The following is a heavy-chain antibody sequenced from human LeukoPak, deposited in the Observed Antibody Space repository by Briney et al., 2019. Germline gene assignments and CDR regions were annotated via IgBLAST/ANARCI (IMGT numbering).Heavy chain of an antibody. J-gene: IGHJ4*02. CDR3: ARDRAYDFWSGSLDAFDI. CDR1: GFFFSGYW. CDR2: IKQDASET. D-gene: IGHD3-3*01. Sequence: PGGSLRLSCVASGFFFSGYWMSWVRQAPGKGLEWVANIKQDASETHYVDSLKGRFTISRDNAENSVYLQMNSLRAEDTAVYYCARDRAYDFWSGSLDAFDIWGQGTLVTVSS. V-gene: IGHV3-7*01.